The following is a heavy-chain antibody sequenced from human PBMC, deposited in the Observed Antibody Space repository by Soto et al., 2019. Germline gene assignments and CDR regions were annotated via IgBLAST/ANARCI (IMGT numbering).Heavy chain of an antibody. CDR2: IVVGSGNT. D-gene: IGHD2-2*02. CDR3: AAVSSYCSSTSCYSLGLDRGPPGAFDI. V-gene: IGHV1-58*02. CDR1: GFTFTSSA. Sequence: GASVKVSCKASGFTFTSSAMQWVRRARGQRLEWIGWIVVGSGNTNYAQKFQERVTITRDMSTSTAYMELSSLRSEDTAVYYCAAVSSYCSSTSCYSLGLDRGPPGAFDIWGQATMVTVSS. J-gene: IGHJ3*02.